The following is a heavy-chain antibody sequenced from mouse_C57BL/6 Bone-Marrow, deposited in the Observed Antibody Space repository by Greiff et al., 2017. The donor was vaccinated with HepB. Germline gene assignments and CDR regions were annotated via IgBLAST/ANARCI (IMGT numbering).Heavy chain of an antibody. D-gene: IGHD3-1*01. CDR3: ARSGGDY. Sequence: QVQLQQSGAELVRPGTSVKVSCKASGYAFTNYLIEWVKQRPGQGLECIGVINPGSGGTNYNEKFKGKATLTADKSSSTAYMQLSSLTSEDSAVYFCARSGGDYWGQGTTLTVSS. CDR1: GYAFTNYL. CDR2: INPGSGGT. J-gene: IGHJ2*01. V-gene: IGHV1-54*01.